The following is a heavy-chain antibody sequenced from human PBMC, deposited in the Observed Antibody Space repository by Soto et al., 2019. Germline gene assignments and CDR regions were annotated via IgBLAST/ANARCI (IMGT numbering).Heavy chain of an antibody. CDR1: GFTFSSYS. CDR2: ISSSSSYI. Sequence: EVQLVESGGGLVKPGGSLRLSCAASGFTFSSYSMNWVRQAPGKGLEWVSSISSSSSYIYYADSVKGRFTISRDNAKNSLYLQMNSRRADDTAVYYCATDQPVYSYGYGLVYWGQGTLVTVSS. V-gene: IGHV3-21*01. CDR3: ATDQPVYSYGYGLVY. D-gene: IGHD5-18*01. J-gene: IGHJ4*02.